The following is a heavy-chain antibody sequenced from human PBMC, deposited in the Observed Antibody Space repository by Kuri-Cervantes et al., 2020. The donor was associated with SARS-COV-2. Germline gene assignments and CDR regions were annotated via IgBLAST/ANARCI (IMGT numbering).Heavy chain of an antibody. CDR1: GYTFIDYY. J-gene: IGHJ3*02. CDR3: VRFRYYDSSRHASDI. D-gene: IGHD3-22*01. V-gene: IGHV1-2*02. CDR2: VNPKTGGT. Sequence: ASVKVSCKASGYTFIDYYIHWVRQAPGQGLEWMGWVNPKTGGTKYAQKLQGRVTMTRDTSITTAYMELSRLRYDDTAVYYCVRFRYYDSSRHASDIWGQGTMVTVSS.